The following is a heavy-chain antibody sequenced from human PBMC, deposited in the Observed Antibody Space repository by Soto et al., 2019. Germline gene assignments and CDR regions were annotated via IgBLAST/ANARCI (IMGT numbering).Heavy chain of an antibody. D-gene: IGHD3-10*01. V-gene: IGHV3-48*02. J-gene: IGHJ6*02. Sequence: EVQLVESGGGLVQPGGSLRLSCAASGFTFSSYSMNWVRQAPGKGLEWVSYISSSSSTIYYVDSVKGRFTISRDNARNSLYLQVNSLRDQDTAVYYGARDRAGPHYGLDVWGQGTTVTVSS. CDR1: GFTFSSYS. CDR2: ISSSSSTI. CDR3: ARDRAGPHYGLDV.